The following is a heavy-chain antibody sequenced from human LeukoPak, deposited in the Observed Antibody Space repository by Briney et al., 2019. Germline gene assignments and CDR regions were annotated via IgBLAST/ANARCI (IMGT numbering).Heavy chain of an antibody. CDR3: MRHEEEDGYNAKPCDS. CDR2: IYYSGNT. J-gene: IGHJ4*02. D-gene: IGHD5-24*01. CDR1: GGSISNSNHY. V-gene: IGHV4-39*01. Sequence: SETLSLTCTVSGGSISNSNHYWGWVRQPPGKGLEWLGTIYYSGNTYYSPSLKSRVTISVDTSKNQFSLRLSSVTAADTAVYFCMRHEEEDGYNAKPCDSWGQGTLVTVSS.